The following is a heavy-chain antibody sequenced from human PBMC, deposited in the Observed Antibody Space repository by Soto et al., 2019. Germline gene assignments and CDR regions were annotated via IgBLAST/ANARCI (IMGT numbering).Heavy chain of an antibody. CDR2: IYYSGST. CDR3: AREGTAMVTGFDP. CDR1: GGSISSGDYY. D-gene: IGHD5-18*01. J-gene: IGHJ5*02. V-gene: IGHV4-30-4*01. Sequence: SETLSLTCTVSGGSISSGDYYWSWIRQPPGKGLEWIGYIYYSGSTYYNPSLKSRVTISVDTSKNRFSLKLSSVTAADTAVYYCAREGTAMVTGFDPWGQGTLVTVSS.